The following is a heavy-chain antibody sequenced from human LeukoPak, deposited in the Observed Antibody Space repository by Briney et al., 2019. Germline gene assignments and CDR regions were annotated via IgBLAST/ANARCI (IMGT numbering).Heavy chain of an antibody. D-gene: IGHD4-17*01. Sequence: PGGSLRLSCAASGFTFSTYGMHWVRQAPGKGLEWVAVIWFDGSDKYYADSVKGRFTMSRDNSKNTLYLQMNSLRADDTALYLWAKGLWGTTVTPLDYWGQGTLVTVSS. J-gene: IGHJ4*02. CDR3: AKGLWGTTVTPLDY. CDR2: IWFDGSDK. CDR1: GFTFSTYG. V-gene: IGHV3-33*06.